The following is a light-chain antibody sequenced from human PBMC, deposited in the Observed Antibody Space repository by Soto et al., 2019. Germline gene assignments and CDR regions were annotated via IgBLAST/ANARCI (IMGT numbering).Light chain of an antibody. CDR2: RNN. V-gene: IGLV1-47*01. CDR3: AAWDDSLSGAV. J-gene: IGLJ7*01. Sequence: QAVVTQPPSASGTPGQRVTISCSGSSSNIGSNYVYWYQQLPGTAPKLIIYRNNQRPSGVPDRFSGSKSGTSASLAISGLRSEDEADYYCAAWDDSLSGAVFGGGTQLTVL. CDR1: SSNIGSNY.